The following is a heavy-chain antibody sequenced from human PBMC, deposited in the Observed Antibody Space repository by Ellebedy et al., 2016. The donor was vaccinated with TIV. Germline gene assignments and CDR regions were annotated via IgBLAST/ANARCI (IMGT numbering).Heavy chain of an antibody. D-gene: IGHD6-19*01. CDR1: GGIFTSYA. V-gene: IGHV1-69*06. J-gene: IGHJ5*02. CDR3: ARDGIAVAGTWFDP. Sequence: ASVKVSCKPSGGIFTSYAISWVRQAPGQGLEWMGGIIPIFGTANYAQKFQGRVTITADKSTSTAYMGLRSLRSDDTAVYYCARDGIAVAGTWFDPWGQGTLVTVSS. CDR2: IIPIFGTA.